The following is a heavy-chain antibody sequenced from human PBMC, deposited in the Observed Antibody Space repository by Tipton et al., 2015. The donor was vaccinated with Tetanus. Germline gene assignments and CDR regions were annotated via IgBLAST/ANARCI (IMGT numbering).Heavy chain of an antibody. CDR1: GGSFSGFY. CDR2: INHSGST. V-gene: IGHV4-34*01. D-gene: IGHD2-21*01. CDR3: ARGPPVQSGGFFYSKVRGRCDF. J-gene: IGHJ4*02. Sequence: TLSLTCAVYGGSFSGFYWTWIRQSPGKGLEWIGEINHSGSTNYNPSLKSRVTISVDTSKNQFSLDLRSVTAADTAVYYCARGPPVQSGGFFYSKVRGRCDFWGQGTLVTVSS.